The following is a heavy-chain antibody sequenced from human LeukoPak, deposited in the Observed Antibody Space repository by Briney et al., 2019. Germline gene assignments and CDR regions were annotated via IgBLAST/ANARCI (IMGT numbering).Heavy chain of an antibody. CDR2: IYSGGST. V-gene: IGHV3-66*01. J-gene: IGHJ4*02. D-gene: IGHD6-19*01. CDR1: GFTVSSNY. CDR3: AKAGNGAVAHFDY. Sequence: PGGSLRLSCAASGFTVSSNYMSWVRQAPGKGLEWVSVIYSGGSTYYADSVKGRFTISRDNSKTTLYLQMNSLRAEDTAVYYCAKAGNGAVAHFDYWGQGTLVTVSS.